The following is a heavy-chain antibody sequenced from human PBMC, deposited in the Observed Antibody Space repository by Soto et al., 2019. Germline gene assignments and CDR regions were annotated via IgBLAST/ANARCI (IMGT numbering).Heavy chain of an antibody. V-gene: IGHV1-2*04. Sequence: ASVKVSCKASGYTFTGYYMHWVRQAPGQGLEWMGWINPNSGGTNYAQKFQGWVTMTRDTSISTAYMELSRLRSDDTAVYYCARETTYVTPGAFDIWGQGTMVTVSS. CDR2: INPNSGGT. J-gene: IGHJ3*02. D-gene: IGHD1-1*01. CDR1: GYTFTGYY. CDR3: ARETTYVTPGAFDI.